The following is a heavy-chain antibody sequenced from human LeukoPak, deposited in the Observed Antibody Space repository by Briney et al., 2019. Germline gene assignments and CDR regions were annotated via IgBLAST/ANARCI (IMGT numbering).Heavy chain of an antibody. CDR2: INHSGST. D-gene: IGHD4-17*01. V-gene: IGHV4-34*01. Sequence: PSETLSLTCAVYGGSFSGYYWSWIRQPPGKGLEWIGEINHSGSTTYNPSLKSRVTISVDTSKNQLSLKLTSVTAADTAVYYCARGSGTVTTWGQGTLVTVSS. CDR1: GGSFSGYY. CDR3: ARGSGTVTT. J-gene: IGHJ5*02.